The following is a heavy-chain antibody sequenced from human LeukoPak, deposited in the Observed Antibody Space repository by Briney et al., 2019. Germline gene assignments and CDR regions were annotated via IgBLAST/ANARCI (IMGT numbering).Heavy chain of an antibody. D-gene: IGHD6-13*01. V-gene: IGHV3-7*01. CDR2: IKQDGGEK. CDR1: GFTFSTYW. J-gene: IGHJ4*02. Sequence: PGGSLRLSCEASGFTFSTYWMSWVRQAPGKGLEWVANIKQDGGEKYYVDSVKGRFTISRDNAKNSPYLQMNSLRAEDTAMYYCARDSAGNDYWGQGTLVTVSS. CDR3: ARDSAGNDY.